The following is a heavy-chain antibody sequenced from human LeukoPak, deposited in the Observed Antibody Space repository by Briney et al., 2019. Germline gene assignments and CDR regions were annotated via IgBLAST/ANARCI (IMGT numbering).Heavy chain of an antibody. CDR3: AFGTVSQSFNH. D-gene: IGHD3-10*01. J-gene: IGHJ4*02. CDR1: GFTFSTYW. V-gene: IGHV3-74*01. CDR2: INTVGSRT. Sequence: GGSLRLSCAASGFTFSTYWMHWVRQAPGKGLVWVSHINTVGSRTDYPDSVKGRFTVSRDNAKNTLYLQMNSLRAEDTAVYYCAFGTVSQSFNHWGQGTLVTVSS.